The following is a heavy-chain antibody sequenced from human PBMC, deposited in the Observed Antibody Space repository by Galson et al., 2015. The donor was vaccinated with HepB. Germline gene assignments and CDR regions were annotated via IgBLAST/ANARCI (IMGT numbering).Heavy chain of an antibody. CDR1: GASIRSECHW. Sequence: ETLSLTCTVSGASIRSECHWWGWIRQPPGKGLEWMGSIFYSGITHYNPSLKRRVTMSVDTSKKHSSLNLSSMTAADTAVYYCARQVGYGSWYFDLWGRDILVTVSS. CDR2: IFYSGIT. V-gene: IGHV4-39*01. CDR3: ARQVGYGSWYFDL. J-gene: IGHJ2*01. D-gene: IGHD5-12*01.